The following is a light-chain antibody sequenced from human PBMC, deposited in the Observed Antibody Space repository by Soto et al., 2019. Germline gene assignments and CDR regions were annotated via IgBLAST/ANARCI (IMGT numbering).Light chain of an antibody. CDR2: DAS. J-gene: IGKJ1*01. V-gene: IGKV1-5*01. CDR3: QQYSDSSGA. Sequence: DIQVPQSPSTLSASVGDRVTITCGARQSIGTWLAWYQQKPGKAPKLLIFDASTLESGVPSRFGGSGSGKDFPLTISSLQPDDFATYYCQQYSDSSGAFGQGTRVEIK. CDR1: QSIGTW.